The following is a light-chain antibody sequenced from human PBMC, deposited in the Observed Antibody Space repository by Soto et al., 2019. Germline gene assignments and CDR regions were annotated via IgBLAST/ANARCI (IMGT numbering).Light chain of an antibody. V-gene: IGLV2-23*02. CDR1: SSDVGTYNL. Sequence: QSALTQPASVSGSPGQSITISCTGTSSDVGTYNLVSWYQQHPGKAPKLMMYEVDKRPSGVSNRFSGSKSGNRASLTISGLQAEDEADYYCCSYASTITWVFGGGTKVTVL. CDR3: CSYASTITWV. CDR2: EVD. J-gene: IGLJ3*02.